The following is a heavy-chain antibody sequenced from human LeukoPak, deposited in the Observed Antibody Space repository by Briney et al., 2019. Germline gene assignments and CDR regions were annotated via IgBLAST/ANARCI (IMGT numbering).Heavy chain of an antibody. D-gene: IGHD3-10*01. Sequence: SETLSLTCAVSGYSISSGYYWGWIRQPPGKGLEWIGSIYHSGSTFYNPSLTSRVTISVDTSKNQFSLKLSSVTAADTAVYYCARVETDNYGSDYWGQGTLVTVSS. CDR1: GYSISSGYY. J-gene: IGHJ4*02. CDR2: IYHSGST. V-gene: IGHV4-38-2*01. CDR3: ARVETDNYGSDY.